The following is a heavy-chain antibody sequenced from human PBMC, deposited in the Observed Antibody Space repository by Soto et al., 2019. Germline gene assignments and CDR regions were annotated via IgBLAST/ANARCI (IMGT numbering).Heavy chain of an antibody. D-gene: IGHD3-10*01. CDR3: AHRSVRVLLDY. CDR2: IYWDDDK. J-gene: IGHJ4*02. CDR1: GFSLSTSGVG. Sequence: QITLKESGPTLVKPTQTLTLTCTFSGFSLSTSGVGVGGSRQPPGKALEWLALIYWDDDKRYSPSLKSRLTITKDSYKNQVVLTMTNIDPVDTATYYCAHRSVRVLLDYWGQGTLVTVSS. V-gene: IGHV2-5*02.